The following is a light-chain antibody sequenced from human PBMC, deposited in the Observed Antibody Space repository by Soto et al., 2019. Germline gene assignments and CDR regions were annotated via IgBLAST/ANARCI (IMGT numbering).Light chain of an antibody. CDR2: AAT. CDR1: QDISNF. Sequence: DIQMTQSPSSLSASVGDRVTITCRASQDISNFVVWFQQRPGKAPRSLIYAATILQSGVPSKFSGSGSGTEFSLTITTLQPEDFATYYGQQYYRYPPTFGPGTKVDFK. CDR3: QQYYRYPPT. J-gene: IGKJ3*01. V-gene: IGKV1-16*02.